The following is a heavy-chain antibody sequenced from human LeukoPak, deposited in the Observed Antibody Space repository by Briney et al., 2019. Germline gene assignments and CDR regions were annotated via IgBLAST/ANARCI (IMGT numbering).Heavy chain of an antibody. Sequence: SETLSLSCTVSGGSITGYYWSWIRQPPGKGLEWIGYIYYTGSTNYNPSLNSRVTMSLDTSKNHFSLQLSSVTAADTAVYYCARFRHSYGDRDFDYWGQGTLVTVSS. D-gene: IGHD5-18*01. J-gene: IGHJ4*02. CDR1: GGSITGYY. CDR2: IYYTGST. V-gene: IGHV4-59*01. CDR3: ARFRHSYGDRDFDY.